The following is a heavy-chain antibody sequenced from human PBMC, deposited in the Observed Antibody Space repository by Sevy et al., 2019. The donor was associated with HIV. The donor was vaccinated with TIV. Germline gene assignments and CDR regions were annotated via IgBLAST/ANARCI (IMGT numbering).Heavy chain of an antibody. CDR3: LKRKWDPSPGRDNWFDP. D-gene: IGHD1-1*01. J-gene: IGHJ5*02. CDR2: ITRTGEAT. CDR1: GFTFTAYP. Sequence: GGSLRLSCAVSGFTFTAYPMAWVRQGPGKGLEWVSAITRTGEATHYADSVKGRFTISRDDSKSMLYLQMNRLKADDTAIYYCLKRKWDPSPGRDNWFDPWGQGTLVTVSS. V-gene: IGHV3-23*01.